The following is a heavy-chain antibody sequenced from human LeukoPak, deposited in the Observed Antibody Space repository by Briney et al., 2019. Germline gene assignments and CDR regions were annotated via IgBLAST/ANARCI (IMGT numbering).Heavy chain of an antibody. Sequence: GGSLRLSCAASGFTFSSYAMCWVREAPARGLEWVSSLRGNGDTFYADSVKGRFTLSRDESRNTVYLHLNNLRVEDTAIYYCAKASWVSSADAVLWGQGTVVTVS. D-gene: IGHD3-16*01. J-gene: IGHJ4*02. CDR2: LRGNGDT. V-gene: IGHV3-23*01. CDR3: AKASWVSSADAVL. CDR1: GFTFSSYA.